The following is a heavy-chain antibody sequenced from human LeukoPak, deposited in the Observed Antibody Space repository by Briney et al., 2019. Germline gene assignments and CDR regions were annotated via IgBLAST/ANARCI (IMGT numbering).Heavy chain of an antibody. J-gene: IGHJ4*02. CDR1: GFNFRNYW. D-gene: IGHD1-1*01. CDR2: INSDGSST. V-gene: IGHV3-74*01. CDR3: ATDEAATGRLDY. Sequence: GSLRLSCAASGFNFRNYWMHWVRQAPGKGLVWVSRINSDGSSTSYADSVKGRLTISRDNAENTLYLQINSLRAEDTAVYYCATDEAATGRLDYWGQGTLVTDSS.